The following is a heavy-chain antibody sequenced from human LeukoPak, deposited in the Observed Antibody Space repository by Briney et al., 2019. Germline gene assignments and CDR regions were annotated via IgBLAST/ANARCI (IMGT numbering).Heavy chain of an antibody. Sequence: GGSLRLSCAASGFTFSSYAMSWVRQAPGKGLEWVSGISGSGGSTYYADSVKGRFTISRDNSKNTLYLQMNSLRAEDTAVYYCAKDPGLLWFGESQYFDYWGQGTLVTVSS. CDR1: GFTFSSYA. D-gene: IGHD3-10*01. V-gene: IGHV3-23*01. CDR3: AKDPGLLWFGESQYFDY. CDR2: ISGSGGST. J-gene: IGHJ4*02.